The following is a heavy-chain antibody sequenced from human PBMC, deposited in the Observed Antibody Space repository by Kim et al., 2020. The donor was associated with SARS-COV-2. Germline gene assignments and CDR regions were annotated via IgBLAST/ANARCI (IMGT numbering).Heavy chain of an antibody. CDR3: ARSIYDSSGYYDY. V-gene: IGHV3-11*04. D-gene: IGHD3-22*01. Sequence: YADAVKGRFTISRANAKHSLYLQMNRLRAEDTAVFYCARSIYDSSGYYDYWGQGTLVTVSS. J-gene: IGHJ4*02.